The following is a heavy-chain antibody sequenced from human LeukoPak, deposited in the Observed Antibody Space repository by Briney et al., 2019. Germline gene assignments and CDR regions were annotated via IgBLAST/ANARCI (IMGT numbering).Heavy chain of an antibody. D-gene: IGHD2-2*01. Sequence: SETLSLTCTVSGGSISSGSYYWSWIRQPAGKGLEWIGRIYTSGSTNYNHSLKSRVTISVDTSKNQFSLKLSSVTAADTAVYYCAREEGEYCSSTSCPLAFDIWGQGTMVTVSS. CDR1: GGSISSGSYY. J-gene: IGHJ3*02. V-gene: IGHV4-61*02. CDR3: AREEGEYCSSTSCPLAFDI. CDR2: IYTSGST.